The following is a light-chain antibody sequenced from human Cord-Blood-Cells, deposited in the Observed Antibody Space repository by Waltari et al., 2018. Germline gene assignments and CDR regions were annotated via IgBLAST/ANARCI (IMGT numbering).Light chain of an antibody. CDR1: SSDVGGYNY. CDR2: DVS. CDR3: SSYTSSSTWV. Sequence: QSALTQPASVSGSPGQSITISCTGTSSDVGGYNYRPWYQQHPGKAPKLMIYDVSKRPSGVSNRFSGSKSGNTASLTISGLQAEDEADYYCSSYTSSSTWVFGGGTKLTVL. V-gene: IGLV2-14*01. J-gene: IGLJ3*02.